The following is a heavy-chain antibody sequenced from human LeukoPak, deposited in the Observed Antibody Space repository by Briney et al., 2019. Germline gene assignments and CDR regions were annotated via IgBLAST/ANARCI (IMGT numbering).Heavy chain of an antibody. V-gene: IGHV3-74*01. Sequence: GGSLRLSCAASGFTFSSYWMHWVRQAPGKGLVWVSRISDGGSTTTYADSVKGRFTISRDNAKNTLYLQMNGLRAEDTAAYYCSRSAYYDGSGNYYDYWGQGTLVTVSS. CDR1: GFTFSSYW. D-gene: IGHD3-22*01. CDR2: ISDGGSTT. J-gene: IGHJ4*02. CDR3: SRSAYYDGSGNYYDY.